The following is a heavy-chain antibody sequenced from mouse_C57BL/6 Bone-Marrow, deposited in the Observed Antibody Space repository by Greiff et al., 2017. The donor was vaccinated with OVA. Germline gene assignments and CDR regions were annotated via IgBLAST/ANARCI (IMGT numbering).Heavy chain of an antibody. V-gene: IGHV14-4*01. CDR2: IDPENGDT. CDR1: GFNIKDDY. D-gene: IGHD4-1*01. J-gene: IGHJ4*01. Sequence: EVKLVESGAELVRPGASVKLSCTASGFNIKDDYMHWVKQRPEQGLEWIGWIDPENGDTEYASKFQGKATITADTSSNTAYLQLSSLTSEDTAVYYCTTYWAYAMDYWGQGTSVTVSS. CDR3: TTYWAYAMDY.